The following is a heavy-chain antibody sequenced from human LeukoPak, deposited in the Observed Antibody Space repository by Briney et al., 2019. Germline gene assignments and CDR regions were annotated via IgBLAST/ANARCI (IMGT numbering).Heavy chain of an antibody. Sequence: GGSLRLSCAASGFTFSSFGMHWVRQAPGKGLEWVAFISYGGSNDYYADSVKGRFTISRDNSKNTLYLQMNSLRAEDTAVYYCGSGNYLVYWGQGTLVTVSS. J-gene: IGHJ4*02. CDR3: GSGNYLVY. V-gene: IGHV3-30*03. CDR1: GFTFSSFG. D-gene: IGHD1-26*01. CDR2: ISYGGSND.